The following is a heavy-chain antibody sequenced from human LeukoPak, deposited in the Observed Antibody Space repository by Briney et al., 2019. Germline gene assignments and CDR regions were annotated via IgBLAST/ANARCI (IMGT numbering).Heavy chain of an antibody. CDR3: ARETSSGWVNWFDP. CDR1: GFTFSSYG. D-gene: IGHD6-19*01. CDR2: IWYDGSNK. V-gene: IGHV3-33*01. J-gene: IGHJ5*02. Sequence: GGSLRLSCAASGFTFSSYGMHWVRQAPGKGLEWVAVIWYDGSNKYYADSVKGRFTIFRDNSKNTLYLQMNSLRAEDTAVYYCARETSSGWVNWFDPWGQGTLVTVSS.